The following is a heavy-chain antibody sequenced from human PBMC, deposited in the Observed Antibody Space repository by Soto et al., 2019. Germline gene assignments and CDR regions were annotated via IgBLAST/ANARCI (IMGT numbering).Heavy chain of an antibody. CDR2: ISAYNGKT. D-gene: IGHD6-13*01. Sequence: QDQLVQSGVEVKKPGASVKVSCKASGYSFTNYGITWVRQAPGQGFEWMGWISAYNGKTNYAQKFPGRVTMTTDASTSTAYLELRSLRSDDTAVYYCARDRGVAPPVAGNTHYYYYMDVWGKGTTVTVSS. V-gene: IGHV1-18*01. CDR1: GYSFTNYG. CDR3: ARDRGVAPPVAGNTHYYYYMDV. J-gene: IGHJ6*03.